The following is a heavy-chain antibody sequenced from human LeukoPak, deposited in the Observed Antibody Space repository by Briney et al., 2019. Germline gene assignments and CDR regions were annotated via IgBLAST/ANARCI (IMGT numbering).Heavy chain of an antibody. CDR3: ARLLSGSYGDAFDI. V-gene: IGHV5-51*01. CDR2: IYRGDSDS. J-gene: IGHJ3*02. D-gene: IGHD1-26*01. Sequence: GESLKISCKGSENISTSHWIGWVRQMPGKGLEWMGIIYRGDSDSRYSPSFQGQVTISADRSTSTAYLQWSSLKASDTAMYYCARLLSGSYGDAFDIWGQGTMVTVSS. CDR1: ENISTSHW.